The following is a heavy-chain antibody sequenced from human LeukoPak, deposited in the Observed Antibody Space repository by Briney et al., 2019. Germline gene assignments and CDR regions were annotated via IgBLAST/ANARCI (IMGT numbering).Heavy chain of an antibody. Sequence: GGSLRLSCAASGFTYSSYGMHWVRQAPGKGLEWVAVIWYDGSNKYYADSVKGRFTISRDNSKNTLYLQMNSLRAEDTAVYYCAGEYDSSGHYLYWGQGTLVTVSS. CDR2: IWYDGSNK. CDR1: GFTYSSYG. CDR3: AGEYDSSGHYLY. V-gene: IGHV3-33*01. D-gene: IGHD3-22*01. J-gene: IGHJ4*02.